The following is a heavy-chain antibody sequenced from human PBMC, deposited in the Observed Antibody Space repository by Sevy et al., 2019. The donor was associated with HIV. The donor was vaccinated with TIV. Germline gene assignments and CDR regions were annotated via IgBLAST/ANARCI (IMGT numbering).Heavy chain of an antibody. CDR3: VRETTMLPRGAFDF. Sequence: GSLRLSCAASGFTFSSYPMHWVRQATGKGLEWVSFISFDGTDKYYADSVKGRFTITRDNSKNTLFLQMNSLRAEDTAFYYCVRETTMLPRGAFDFWGQGTMVTVSS. CDR1: GFTFSSYP. V-gene: IGHV3-30-3*01. J-gene: IGHJ3*01. D-gene: IGHD3-10*01. CDR2: ISFDGTDK.